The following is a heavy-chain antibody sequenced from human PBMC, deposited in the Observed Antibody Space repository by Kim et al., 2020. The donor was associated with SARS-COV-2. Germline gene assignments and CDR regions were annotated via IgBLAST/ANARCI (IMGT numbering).Heavy chain of an antibody. CDR3: ARGAMVRAKSRKNYYYGMDV. V-gene: IGHV4-59*09. Sequence: RVTISVDTSKNQFSLKLSSVTAADTAVYYCARGAMVRAKSRKNYYYGMDVWGQGTTVTVSS. J-gene: IGHJ6*02. D-gene: IGHD3-10*01.